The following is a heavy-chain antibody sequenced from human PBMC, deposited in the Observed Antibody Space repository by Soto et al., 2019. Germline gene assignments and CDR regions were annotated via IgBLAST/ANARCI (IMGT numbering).Heavy chain of an antibody. CDR1: GFTFSSYS. CDR2: ISSSSSYI. J-gene: IGHJ4*02. Sequence: DVQLVESGGGLVKPGGSLRLSCEASGFTFSSYSMNWVRQAPGKGLEWVSSISSSSSYIYYADSVKGRFTISRDNAKNSPYLYMNSLRAEDTAVYYCARSGGRVTIFGVVTIDYWGQGTLVTVSS. CDR3: ARSGGRVTIFGVVTIDY. D-gene: IGHD3-3*01. V-gene: IGHV3-21*01.